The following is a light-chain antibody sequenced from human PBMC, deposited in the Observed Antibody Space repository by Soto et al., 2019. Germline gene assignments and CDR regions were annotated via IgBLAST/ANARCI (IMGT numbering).Light chain of an antibody. CDR3: QQYGSSPWT. CDR2: GAS. Sequence: EIVLTQSPGTLSLSPGERATLSCRASQSVSSSYLAWYQQKPGQAPRLLIFGASIRATDIPDRFRGSGSGTDFTLTISRLEPEDFAVYYCQQYGSSPWTFGQGTEVEIK. V-gene: IGKV3-20*01. CDR1: QSVSSSY. J-gene: IGKJ1*01.